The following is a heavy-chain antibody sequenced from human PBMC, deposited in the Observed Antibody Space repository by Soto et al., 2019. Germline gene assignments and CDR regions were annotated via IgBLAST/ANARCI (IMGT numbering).Heavy chain of an antibody. V-gene: IGHV1-8*01. CDR3: AREVVVGGSLWLDP. D-gene: IGHD2-15*01. Sequence: QVQLVQSGAEVKKPGASVKVSCKASGFTFASNDINWVRQAPGQGLQWMGWMNANVDATDSPQEFKGRVSMTWKASISTAYLELHNLKSDDTAVYYCAREVVVGGSLWLDPWGQGSLVTVSS. CDR2: MNANVDAT. J-gene: IGHJ5*02. CDR1: GFTFASND.